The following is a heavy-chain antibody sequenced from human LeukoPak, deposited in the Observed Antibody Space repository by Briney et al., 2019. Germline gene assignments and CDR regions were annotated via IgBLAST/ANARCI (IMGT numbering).Heavy chain of an antibody. CDR2: INHRGST. CDR3: ARLRGTYYYYYSYMDV. Sequence: PSETLSLTCAVYGRSFSGYYWSWIRQPPGKGLEWIGEINHRGSTNYNPSLRSRVTISVATSKNQFSLKLSSVTAADTAVYYCARLRGTYYYYYSYMDVWGKGTTVTISS. V-gene: IGHV4-34*01. J-gene: IGHJ6*03. CDR1: GRSFSGYY. D-gene: IGHD1/OR15-1a*01.